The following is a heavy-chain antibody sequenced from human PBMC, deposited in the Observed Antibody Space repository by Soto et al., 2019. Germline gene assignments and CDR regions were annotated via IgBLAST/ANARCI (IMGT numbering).Heavy chain of an antibody. D-gene: IGHD3-10*01. V-gene: IGHV1-69*04. Sequence: SVKVSCKASGGTFSSYTISWVRQAPGQGLEWMGRIIPILGIANYAQKFQGRVTITADKSTSTAYMELSSLRSEDTAVYYCARDKRYYGSGSYYPNWFDPWGQGTLVTVSS. CDR3: ARDKRYYGSGSYYPNWFDP. J-gene: IGHJ5*02. CDR2: IIPILGIA. CDR1: GGTFSSYT.